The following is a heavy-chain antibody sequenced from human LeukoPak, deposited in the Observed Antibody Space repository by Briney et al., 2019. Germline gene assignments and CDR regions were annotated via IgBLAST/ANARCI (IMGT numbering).Heavy chain of an antibody. CDR3: AKRSRITMIVVATATHYFDY. CDR1: GFTFSSCA. D-gene: IGHD3-22*01. CDR2: ISGSGGST. V-gene: IGHV3-23*01. J-gene: IGHJ4*02. Sequence: GGSLRLPCAASGFTFSSCALSWVRQAPGKGLEWVSAISGSGGSTYYADSVEGRFTISRDNSKNTLYLQMNSLRAEDTAAYYCAKRSRITMIVVATATHYFDYWGQGTLVTVSS.